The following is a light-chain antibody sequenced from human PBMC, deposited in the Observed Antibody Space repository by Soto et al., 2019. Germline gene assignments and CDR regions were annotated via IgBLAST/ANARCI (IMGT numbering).Light chain of an antibody. Sequence: QSALTQPASVSGSPGQSITISCTGTSSDVGGYNYVSWYQQHPGKAPKLMIYEVSNRPSGVSNRFSGSKSGNTASLTISGLQEDDEADYYCSSYTSSSTRVFGGGTKLTVL. CDR2: EVS. CDR3: SSYTSSSTRV. V-gene: IGLV2-14*01. J-gene: IGLJ3*02. CDR1: SSDVGGYNY.